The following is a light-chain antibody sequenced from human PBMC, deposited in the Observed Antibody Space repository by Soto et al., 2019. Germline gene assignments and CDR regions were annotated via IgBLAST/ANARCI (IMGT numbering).Light chain of an antibody. V-gene: IGLV1-44*01. Sequence: SVLTHPPSPSGSRGQRATFRCSRSSSNIGINTVNWYQQLPGTAPQLLISDNRRRPSGVPDRFSGSKSGTSASLAISGLQSEDEATYFCAALNVGLKGFVFGSGTKVTAL. CDR3: AALNVGLKGFV. CDR2: DNR. CDR1: SSNIGINT. J-gene: IGLJ1*01.